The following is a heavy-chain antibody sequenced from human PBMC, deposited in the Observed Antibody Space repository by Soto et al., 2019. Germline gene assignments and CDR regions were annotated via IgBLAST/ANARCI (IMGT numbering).Heavy chain of an antibody. CDR3: ARQRNSVVTQAYLAV. D-gene: IGHD2-21*02. V-gene: IGHV4-39*01. J-gene: IGHJ1*01. CDR2: IYYSGST. Sequence: SETLSLTCTVTGDSISSRSYYCGWILQPPGKGLEWIGSIYYSGSTYNNPSLRSRVSMSIDTSKDQFSLKLKSVTAADTALYFCARQRNSVVTQAYLAVWGPGYLVTVS. CDR1: GDSISSRSYY.